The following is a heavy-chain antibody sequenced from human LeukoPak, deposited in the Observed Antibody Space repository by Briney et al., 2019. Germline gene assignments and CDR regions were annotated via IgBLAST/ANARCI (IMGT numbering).Heavy chain of an antibody. CDR1: GGSISSTSYY. CDR2: ISYSGST. V-gene: IGHV4-39*01. J-gene: IGHJ4*02. D-gene: IGHD6-19*01. CDR3: ARLAVVFDY. Sequence: SETLSLTCTVSGGSISSTSYYWAWIRQPPGKGLEWIVSISYSGSTYYNPSLKSRLSISVDTSKNQFSLQLSSVSAADTAVYYCARLAVVFDYWGQGTLVTVSS.